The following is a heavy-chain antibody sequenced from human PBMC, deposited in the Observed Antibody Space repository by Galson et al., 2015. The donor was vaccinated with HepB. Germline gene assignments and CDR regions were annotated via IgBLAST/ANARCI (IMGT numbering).Heavy chain of an antibody. CDR3: ATFLGYCSSTSCLNFDY. D-gene: IGHD2-2*01. CDR2: FDPEDGET. CDR1: GYTLTELS. V-gene: IGHV1-24*01. Sequence: SCKVSGYTLTELSMHWVRQAPGKGLEWMGGFDPEDGETIYAQKFQGRVTMTEDTSTDTAYMELSSLRSEDTAVYYCATFLGYCSSTSCLNFDYWGQGTLVTVSS. J-gene: IGHJ4*02.